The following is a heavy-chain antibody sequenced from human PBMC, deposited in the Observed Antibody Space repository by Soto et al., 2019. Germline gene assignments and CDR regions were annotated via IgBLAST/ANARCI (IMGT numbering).Heavy chain of an antibody. CDR3: AKEAYSSSPLGSNYYYYYGMDV. J-gene: IGHJ6*02. D-gene: IGHD6-6*01. CDR2: ISWNRVSI. Sequence: GGSLRLSCAASGFTFDDYAMHWVRQAPGKGLEWVSGISWNRVSIGYADSVKGRFTVSRDNAKNSLYLQMNSLRAEDTALYYCAKEAYSSSPLGSNYYYYYGMDVWGQGTTVTVSS. CDR1: GFTFDDYA. V-gene: IGHV3-9*01.